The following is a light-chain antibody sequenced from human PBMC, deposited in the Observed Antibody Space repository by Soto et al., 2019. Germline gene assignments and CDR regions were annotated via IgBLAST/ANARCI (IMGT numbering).Light chain of an antibody. Sequence: QSVLTQPASVSGSPGQSITISCTGTSRDVGAYNSVSWYQQHPGKAPKLLIYEVSNRPSGVSNRFSGSKSGNTASLTISGLQAEDEADYYCSSYTSSSTPCVFGTGTKLTVL. CDR2: EVS. CDR3: SSYTSSSTPCV. V-gene: IGLV2-14*01. CDR1: SRDVGAYNS. J-gene: IGLJ1*01.